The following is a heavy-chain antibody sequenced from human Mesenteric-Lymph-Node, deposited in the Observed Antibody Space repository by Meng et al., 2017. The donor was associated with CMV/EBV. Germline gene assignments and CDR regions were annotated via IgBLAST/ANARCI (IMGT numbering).Heavy chain of an antibody. D-gene: IGHD2-8*02. CDR2: ISYDGNNK. Sequence: GESLKISCAASEFTFSFHAMHWVRQAPGKGLEWVAVISYDGNNKYYADSVKGRSTISRENSNTLYLQMNNLRVEDTAVYYCARDLELEVTGYFDYWGQGTLVTVSS. CDR1: EFTFSFHA. J-gene: IGHJ4*02. V-gene: IGHV3-30*04. CDR3: ARDLELEVTGYFDY.